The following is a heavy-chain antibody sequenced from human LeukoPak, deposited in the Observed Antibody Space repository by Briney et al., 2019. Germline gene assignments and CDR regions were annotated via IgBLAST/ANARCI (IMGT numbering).Heavy chain of an antibody. V-gene: IGHV3-7*01. CDR2: IKQDGSEK. CDR1: GFTFSSYW. J-gene: IGHJ4*02. Sequence: GGSLRLSYAASGFTFSSYWMSWVRQAPGKGLEWVANIKQDGSEKYYVDSVKGRFTISRDNAKNSLYLQMNSLRAEDTAVYYCAREDCDATSCYWGIIYWGQGTLVTVSS. D-gene: IGHD2-2*01. CDR3: AREDCDATSCYWGIIY.